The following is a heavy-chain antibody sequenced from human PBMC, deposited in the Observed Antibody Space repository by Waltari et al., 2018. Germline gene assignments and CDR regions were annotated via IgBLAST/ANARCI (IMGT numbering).Heavy chain of an antibody. V-gene: IGHV4-39*01. CDR2: ISYRGST. D-gene: IGHD3-3*02. J-gene: IGHJ5*02. CDR3: ARFSKSANWIDP. CDR1: GGSISSSSYY. Sequence: QLQLQESGPGLVKPSETLSLTCTVPGGSISSSSYYWGWFRQPPGKGLEWIGSISYRGSTYYNTSLMSRVTISVDTSKNQFSLKLTSVIAAETAVFYCARFSKSANWIDPWGQGTLVTVSS.